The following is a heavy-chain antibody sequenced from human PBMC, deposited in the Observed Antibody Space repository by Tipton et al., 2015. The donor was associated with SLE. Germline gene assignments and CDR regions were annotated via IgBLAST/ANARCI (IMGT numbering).Heavy chain of an antibody. Sequence: TLSLTCTVSGGSMSSNIYYWAWIRQPPGKGLEWIGCITNFGFTFYNPSLKSRVTMSVDPSKNQFSLRLTSVIAADTAVYYCARLHGYSYGLNWFDPWGQGTLISVSS. CDR2: ITNFGFT. V-gene: IGHV4-39*07. CDR3: ARLHGYSYGLNWFDP. CDR1: GGSMSSNIYY. J-gene: IGHJ5*02. D-gene: IGHD5-18*01.